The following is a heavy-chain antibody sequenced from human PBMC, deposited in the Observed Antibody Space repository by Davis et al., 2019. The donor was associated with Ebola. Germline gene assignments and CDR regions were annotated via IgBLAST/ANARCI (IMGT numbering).Heavy chain of an antibody. Sequence: SETLSLTCTVSGGSISSYYWSWIRQPPGKGLEWIGYIYYSGSTNYNPSLKSRVTISVDTSKNQFSLKLSSVTAADTAVYYCARDDYGDYAFDYWGQGTLVTVSS. CDR2: IYYSGST. V-gene: IGHV4-59*01. D-gene: IGHD4-17*01. J-gene: IGHJ4*02. CDR1: GGSISSYY. CDR3: ARDDYGDYAFDY.